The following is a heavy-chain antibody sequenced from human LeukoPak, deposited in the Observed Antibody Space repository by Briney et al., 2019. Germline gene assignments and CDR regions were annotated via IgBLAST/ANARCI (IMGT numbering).Heavy chain of an antibody. CDR3: AREGGIATDY. J-gene: IGHJ4*02. D-gene: IGHD6-13*01. V-gene: IGHV4-59*01. CDR1: GGSIRSYY. Sequence: SETLSLTCTVSGGSIRSYYWSWIRQPPGKGLEWIAYIYYSGSTNYNPSLKSRVTISVDTSKNQFSLKLSSVTAADTAVYYCAREGGIATDYWGQGTLVTVSS. CDR2: IYYSGST.